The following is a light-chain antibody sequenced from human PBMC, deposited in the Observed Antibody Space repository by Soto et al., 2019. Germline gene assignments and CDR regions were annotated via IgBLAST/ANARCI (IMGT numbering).Light chain of an antibody. CDR2: TAS. Sequence: DIQMTQSPSSLSASVGDRVTITCRASQDIGIYLAWYQQKSGRVPKLLIYTASTLQSVVPSRFSGSGSGTDFTLTISSLQPEDVATYFCQINVGAPRTFGQGTKVDIK. V-gene: IGKV1-27*01. CDR3: QINVGAPRT. CDR1: QDIGIY. J-gene: IGKJ1*01.